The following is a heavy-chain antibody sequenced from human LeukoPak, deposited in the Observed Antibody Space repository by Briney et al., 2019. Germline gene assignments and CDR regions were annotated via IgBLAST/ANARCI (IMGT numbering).Heavy chain of an antibody. D-gene: IGHD3-22*01. J-gene: IGHJ3*02. CDR2: ISTSGST. V-gene: IGHV4-4*07. CDR3: ARVSHYYDSSGYYYVRAFDI. Sequence: SETLSLTCTVSDGSISTYYWSWIRQPAGKGLEWIGRISTSGSTNYNPSLKSRVTMSVDTSNNQFSLKLSSVTAADTAVYYCARVSHYYDSSGYYYVRAFDIWGQGTMVTVSS. CDR1: DGSISTYY.